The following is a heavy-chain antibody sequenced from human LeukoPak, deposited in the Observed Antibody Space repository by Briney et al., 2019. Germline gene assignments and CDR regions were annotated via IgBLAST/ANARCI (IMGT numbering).Heavy chain of an antibody. CDR2: ILYDGTTK. D-gene: IGHD6-13*01. V-gene: IGHV3-30*04. CDR3: ARDPGRKTKNHIEAAGRFDP. J-gene: IGHJ5*02. Sequence: GGSLRLSCAASGFTFSSYAMHWVRQAPGKGLEWVAHILYDGTTKYDADSVKDRFTISRDNSKNTLYLQMNSLRAEDTAVYYCARDPGRKTKNHIEAAGRFDPWGQGTLVTVSS. CDR1: GFTFSSYA.